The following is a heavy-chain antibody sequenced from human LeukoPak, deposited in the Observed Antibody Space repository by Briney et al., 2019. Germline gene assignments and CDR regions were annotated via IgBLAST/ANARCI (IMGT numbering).Heavy chain of an antibody. V-gene: IGHV4-39*01. CDR1: GGSISRSSSYY. J-gene: IGHJ4*02. D-gene: IGHD3-3*01. Sequence: SETLSLTCTVSGGSISRSSSYYWGWIRQPPGKGLEWIGSIYYSGSTYYNPSLKSRVTMSVDTSKNQFSLKLSSVTAADTAVYYCARLRSGYHDYWGQGTLVTVSS. CDR3: ARLRSGYHDY. CDR2: IYYSGST.